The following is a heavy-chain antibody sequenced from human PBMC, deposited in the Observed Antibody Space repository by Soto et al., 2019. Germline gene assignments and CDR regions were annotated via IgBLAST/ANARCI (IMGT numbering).Heavy chain of an antibody. CDR1: GFTFSSYG. D-gene: IGHD3-16*01. CDR2: ISYDGSNK. J-gene: IGHJ4*02. CDR3: AKDPRGGGSYYDY. V-gene: IGHV3-30*18. Sequence: QVQLVESGGGVVQPGRSLRLSCAASGFTFSSYGMHWVRQAPGKGLEWVAVISYDGSNKYYADSVKGRFTISRDNSKNTLYLQMNSLRAEDTAGYYCAKDPRGGGSYYDYWGQGTLVTVSS.